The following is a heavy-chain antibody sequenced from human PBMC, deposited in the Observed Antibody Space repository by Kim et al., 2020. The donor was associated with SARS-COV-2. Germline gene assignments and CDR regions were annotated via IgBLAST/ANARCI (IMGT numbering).Heavy chain of an antibody. CDR1: GGTFSSYA. J-gene: IGHJ6*02. D-gene: IGHD3-10*01. V-gene: IGHV1-69*13. CDR2: IIPIFGTA. Sequence: SVKVSCKASGGTFSSYAISWVRQAPGQRLEWMGGIIPIFGTANYAQKFQRRVTITADESTSTAYMELSSLRSEDTAVYYCATNYYYGSGSYSPLPLYYYYYYGMDVWGQGTTVTVSS. CDR3: ATNYYYGSGSYSPLPLYYYYYYGMDV.